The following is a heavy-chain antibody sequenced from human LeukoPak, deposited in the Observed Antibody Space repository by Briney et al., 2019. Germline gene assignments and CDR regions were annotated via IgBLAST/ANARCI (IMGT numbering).Heavy chain of an antibody. J-gene: IGHJ2*01. CDR3: VRSITMVRGIWYFDL. D-gene: IGHD3-10*01. Sequence: SETLSLTCTVSGDSISRYYWSWIRQPAGKGLEWIGRVSTSGSTNYNPSLKSRVTISVDTSKNQFSLKLSSVTAADTAVYYCVRSITMVRGIWYFDLWGRGTLVTVSS. CDR2: VSTSGST. V-gene: IGHV4-4*07. CDR1: GDSISRYY.